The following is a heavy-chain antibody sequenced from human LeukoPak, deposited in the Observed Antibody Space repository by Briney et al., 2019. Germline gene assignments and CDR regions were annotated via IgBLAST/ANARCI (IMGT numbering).Heavy chain of an antibody. CDR1: GGSISSSSYY. CDR2: IYYSGST. D-gene: IGHD3-22*01. V-gene: IGHV4-39*07. J-gene: IGHJ6*03. Sequence: SETLSLTCTVSGGSISSSSYYWGWIRQPPGKGLEWIESIYYSGSTYYNPSLKSRVTISVDTSKNQFSLKLSSVTAADTAVYYCARCKYYYDSSGYRKLNYYYYYYMDVWGKGTTVTISS. CDR3: ARCKYYYDSSGYRKLNYYYYYYMDV.